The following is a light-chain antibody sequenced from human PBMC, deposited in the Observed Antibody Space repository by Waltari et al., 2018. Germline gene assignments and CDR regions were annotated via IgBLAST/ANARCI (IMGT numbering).Light chain of an antibody. CDR3: QHYHTLPYT. Sequence: AVGDRVTITCKTTQDVTTSLSWFQQKPGKAPQLLIYDASTLQSGVPSRFSGSGSGTSFSFTITSLQPEDSATYYCQHYHTLPYTFGRGTKLQIK. CDR1: QDVTTS. J-gene: IGKJ2*01. CDR2: DAS. V-gene: IGKV1-33*01.